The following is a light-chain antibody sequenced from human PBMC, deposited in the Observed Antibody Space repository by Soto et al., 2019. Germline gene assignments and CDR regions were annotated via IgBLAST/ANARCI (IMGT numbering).Light chain of an antibody. Sequence: DIQMTQSPSSLSASVGDRVTITCRASQSISSYLNWYQQKPGKAPKLLIYAASSLQSGVPSRFSGSGSGTDFTLTISSPQPEDFATYYSQQSYSTSWTFGQGTKVDI. J-gene: IGKJ1*01. CDR2: AAS. V-gene: IGKV1-39*01. CDR3: QQSYSTSWT. CDR1: QSISSY.